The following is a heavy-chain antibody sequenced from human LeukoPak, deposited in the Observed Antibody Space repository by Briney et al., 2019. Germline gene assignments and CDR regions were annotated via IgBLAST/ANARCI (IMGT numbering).Heavy chain of an antibody. CDR2: ISGSGVST. CDR3: AAMVAYYYYGMDV. J-gene: IGHJ6*02. Sequence: PGGSLRLSCAASGFTFGSYAMSWVRQAPGKGLEWVSAISGSGVSTYYADSVKGRFTISRDNSKNTLYLQMNSLRAEDTAVYCCAAMVAYYYYGMDVWGQGTMVTVSS. V-gene: IGHV3-23*01. D-gene: IGHD3-10*01. CDR1: GFTFGSYA.